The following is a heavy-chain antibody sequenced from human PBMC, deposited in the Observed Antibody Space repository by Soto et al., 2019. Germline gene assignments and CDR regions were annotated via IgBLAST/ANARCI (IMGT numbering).Heavy chain of an antibody. Sequence: QAHLEQSGAEVKRPGASVKVSCKASGYTFSDFDINWLRQASGQGPEWMGWMNAKSGDTFFAQRFQGKFNMAWDTSLSTAYMEVGRLTSEDTAMYYCARGNPFNYAGFDVWGQGTTVAVSS. V-gene: IGHV1-8*01. D-gene: IGHD3-16*01. CDR2: MNAKSGDT. CDR1: GYTFSDFD. CDR3: ARGNPFNYAGFDV. J-gene: IGHJ6*02.